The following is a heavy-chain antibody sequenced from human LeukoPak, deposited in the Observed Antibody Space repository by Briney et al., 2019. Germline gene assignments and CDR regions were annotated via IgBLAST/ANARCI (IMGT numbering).Heavy chain of an antibody. CDR1: GFTFSRYW. V-gene: IGHV3-7*01. CDR3: ARAGGGSYDY. Sequence: GGSLRLSCAASGFTFSRYWMSWVRQAPGKGLEWVANIKQDGSEKYYVDSVKGRFTISRDNAKKSLYLQMNSLRAEDTAVYYCARAGGGSYDYWGQGTLVTVSS. CDR2: IKQDGSEK. D-gene: IGHD1-26*01. J-gene: IGHJ4*02.